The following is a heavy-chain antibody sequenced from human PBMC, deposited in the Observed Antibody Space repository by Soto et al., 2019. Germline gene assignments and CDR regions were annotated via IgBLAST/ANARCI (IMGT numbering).Heavy chain of an antibody. D-gene: IGHD3-9*01. V-gene: IGHV1-3*01. Sequence: ASVKVSCKASGYTFTSYAMHWVRQAPGQRLEWMGWINAGNGNTKYSQKFQGRVTITRDTSASTAYMELSSLRSEDTAVYYCASTSPRGILTGYYTFDYWGQGTLVTVSS. CDR2: INAGNGNT. CDR3: ASTSPRGILTGYYTFDY. J-gene: IGHJ4*02. CDR1: GYTFTSYA.